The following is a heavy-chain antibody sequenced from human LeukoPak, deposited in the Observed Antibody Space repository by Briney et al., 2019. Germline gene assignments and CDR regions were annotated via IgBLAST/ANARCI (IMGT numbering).Heavy chain of an antibody. D-gene: IGHD3-22*01. CDR3: ARGNVGITNWFDP. J-gene: IGHJ5*02. Sequence: ASVKVSCKASGYTFTSYDINWVRQATGQGLEWMGWMNPNSGNTGCAQKFQGRVTITRNTSISTAYMELSSLRSEDTAVYYCARGNVGITNWFDPWGQGTLVTVSS. CDR1: GYTFTSYD. CDR2: MNPNSGNT. V-gene: IGHV1-8*03.